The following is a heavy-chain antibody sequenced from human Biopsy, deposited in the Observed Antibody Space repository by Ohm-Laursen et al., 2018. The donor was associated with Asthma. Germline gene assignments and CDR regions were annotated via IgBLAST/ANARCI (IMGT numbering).Heavy chain of an antibody. D-gene: IGHD1-1*01. V-gene: IGHV3-30*01. CDR3: VRDGTDDAFDI. Sequence: RLSCAASGFSFSNLAIHWVRQAPGKGLEWVGVISKDASTQDYADSVKGRFTMARDNSKNTLDLQMNSLREEDTAVYYCVRDGTDDAFDIWGQGTVVSVSS. CDR1: GFSFSNLA. J-gene: IGHJ3*02. CDR2: ISKDASTQ.